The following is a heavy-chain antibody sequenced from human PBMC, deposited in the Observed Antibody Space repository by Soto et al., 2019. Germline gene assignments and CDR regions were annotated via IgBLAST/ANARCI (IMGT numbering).Heavy chain of an antibody. CDR3: AILYSENCRSYSCMDF. J-gene: IGHJ6*02. CDR1: GLTVSSNY. V-gene: IGHV3-53*01. CDR2: IYIVGST. D-gene: IGHD3-10*01. Sequence: PGGSLRLSCAASGLTVSSNYMTWVRQAPGKGLEWVSVIYIVGSTYYADSVKGRFTISRDNSKNTLYLQMNSLRAEDTAVYYCAILYSENCRSYSCMDFWGPGTTVTVSS.